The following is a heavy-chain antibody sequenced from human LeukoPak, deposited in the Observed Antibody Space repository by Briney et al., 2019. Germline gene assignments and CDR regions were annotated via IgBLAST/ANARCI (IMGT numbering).Heavy chain of an antibody. Sequence: SETLSLTCAVYGGSFSNFYWSWIRQPPGKGLEWIGEINHGGGTNYNPSLKSRVTIAVATSKNQFSLKLSSVTAADTAVYYCARRRALKKTMVRGVSNWFDPWGQGTLVTVSS. CDR1: GGSFSNFY. CDR2: INHGGGT. CDR3: ARRRALKKTMVRGVSNWFDP. D-gene: IGHD3-10*01. J-gene: IGHJ5*02. V-gene: IGHV4-34*01.